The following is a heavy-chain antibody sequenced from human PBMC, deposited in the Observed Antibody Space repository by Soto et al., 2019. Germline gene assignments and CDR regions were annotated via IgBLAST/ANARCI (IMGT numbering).Heavy chain of an antibody. CDR1: GGSISSYY. CDR3: AGMSFTVFGEVIDNFYFYGMDV. Sequence: SETLSLTCNVSGGSISSYYWTWIRQPPGKGLEWIGYPYNTGSTNYNPSLKSRVTISLDTSKNQFFLNLSSVTAADTAVYYCAGMSFTVFGEVIDNFYFYGMDVWGQGTTVTV. J-gene: IGHJ6*02. V-gene: IGHV4-59*03. D-gene: IGHD3-3*01. CDR2: PYNTGST.